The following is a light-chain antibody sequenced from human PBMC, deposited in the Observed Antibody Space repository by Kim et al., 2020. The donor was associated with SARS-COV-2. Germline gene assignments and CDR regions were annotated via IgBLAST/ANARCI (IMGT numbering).Light chain of an antibody. V-gene: IGLV2-18*02. CDR2: DVS. CDR3: NSYTSSSTFV. CDR1: SRDVASYDR. Sequence: GQSVTISCTGASRDVASYDRVSWYQQPPGTAPKLMIYDVSNRPSGVPDRFSGSKSGNTASLTISGLQAEDEADYYCNSYTSSSTFVFGTGTKVTVL. J-gene: IGLJ1*01.